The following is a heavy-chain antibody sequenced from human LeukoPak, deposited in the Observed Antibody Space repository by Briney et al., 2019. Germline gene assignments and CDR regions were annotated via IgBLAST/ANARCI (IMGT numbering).Heavy chain of an antibody. CDR1: GGSISSYS. V-gene: IGHV4-59*01. J-gene: IGHJ4*02. CDR3: ARAGGYYYFDY. CDR2: IYYSGST. Sequence: SETLSLTCTVSGGSISSYSWSWIRQPPGKGLEWIGYIYYSGSTNYNPSLKSRVTISVDTSKNQFSLKLSSVTAADTAVYYCARAGGYYYFDYWGQGTLVTVSS. D-gene: IGHD5-18*01.